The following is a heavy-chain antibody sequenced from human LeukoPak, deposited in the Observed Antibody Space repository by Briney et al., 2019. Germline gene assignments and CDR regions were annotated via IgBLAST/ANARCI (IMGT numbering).Heavy chain of an antibody. CDR2: INSDGSST. V-gene: IGHV3-74*01. CDR3: AKDHGLRSYYYYYYMDV. CDR1: GFTFSSYW. Sequence: GGSLRLSCAASGFTFSSYWMHWVRQAPGKGLVWVSRINSDGSSTSYADSVKGRFTISRDNAKNTLYLQMNSLRTEDTALYFCAKDHGLRSYYYYYYMDVWGIGTTVTISS. D-gene: IGHD4/OR15-4a*01. J-gene: IGHJ6*03.